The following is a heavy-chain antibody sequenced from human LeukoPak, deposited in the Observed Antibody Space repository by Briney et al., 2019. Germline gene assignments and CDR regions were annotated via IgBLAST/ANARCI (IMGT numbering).Heavy chain of an antibody. CDR3: ARVAYGGNSFSWFDP. CDR2: INHSGST. J-gene: IGHJ5*02. D-gene: IGHD4-23*01. V-gene: IGHV4-34*01. CDR1: GGSFSGYY. Sequence: SETPSLTCAVYGGSFSGYYWSWIRQPPGKGLEWIGEINHSGSTNYNPSLKSRVTISVDTSKNQFSLKLSSVTAADTAVYYCARVAYGGNSFSWFDPWGQGTLVTVSS.